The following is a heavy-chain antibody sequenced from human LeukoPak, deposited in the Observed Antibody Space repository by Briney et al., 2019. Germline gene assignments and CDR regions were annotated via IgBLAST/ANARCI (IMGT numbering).Heavy chain of an antibody. D-gene: IGHD1-26*01. CDR3: ASIVGGRTSGFDF. V-gene: IGHV1-2*02. CDR1: GYTFTGYY. J-gene: IGHJ4*02. Sequence: ASVKVSCKASGYTFTGYYVHWVRQAPGQGLEWMGWFNPNGGGTRYAQRFRGRFSMTSDTSINTAYLEVTRLTPDDTAIYYSASIVGGRTSGFDFWGQGTLVTVSS. CDR2: FNPNGGGT.